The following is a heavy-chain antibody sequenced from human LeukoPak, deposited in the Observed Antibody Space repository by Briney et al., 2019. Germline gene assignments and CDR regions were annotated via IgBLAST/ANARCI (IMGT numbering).Heavy chain of an antibody. CDR1: GFTFSDCY. J-gene: IGHJ4*02. Sequence: NLGGSLRLSCAASGFTFSDCYMSWIRQAPGKGLEWVSYISSSGSTIYYADSVKGRFTISRDNAKNSLYLQMNSLRAEDTAVYYCARGMVREAIDYWGQGALVTVSS. CDR3: ARGMVREAIDY. V-gene: IGHV3-11*04. CDR2: ISSSGSTI. D-gene: IGHD3-10*01.